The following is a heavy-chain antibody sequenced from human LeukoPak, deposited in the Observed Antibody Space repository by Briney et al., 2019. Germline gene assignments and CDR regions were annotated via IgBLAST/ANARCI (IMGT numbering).Heavy chain of an antibody. Sequence: PSETLSLTCTVSGGSISSYYWSWIRQPPGKGLEWIGYIYYSGSTNYNPSLKSRVTISVDTSKNQFSLKLSSVTAADTAVYYCARSLYSGSSWYWSDPWGQGTLVTVSS. CDR1: GGSISSYY. V-gene: IGHV4-59*01. J-gene: IGHJ5*02. D-gene: IGHD3-10*01. CDR3: ARSLYSGSSWYWSDP. CDR2: IYYSGST.